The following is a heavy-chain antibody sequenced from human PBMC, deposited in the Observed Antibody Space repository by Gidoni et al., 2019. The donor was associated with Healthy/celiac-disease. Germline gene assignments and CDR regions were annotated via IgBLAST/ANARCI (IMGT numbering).Heavy chain of an antibody. CDR3: ARDPPYSYGYFDY. Sequence: GKGLEWVSSISSSSSYIYDADSVKGRFTISRDNAKNSLYLQMNSLRAEDTAVYYCARDPPYSYGYFDYWGQGTLVTVSS. V-gene: IGHV3-21*01. J-gene: IGHJ4*02. CDR2: ISSSSSYI. D-gene: IGHD5-18*01.